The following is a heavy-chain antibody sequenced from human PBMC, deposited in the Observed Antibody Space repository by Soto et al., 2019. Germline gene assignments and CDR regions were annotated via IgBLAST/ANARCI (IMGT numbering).Heavy chain of an antibody. CDR2: IGGSSGHI. D-gene: IGHD2-15*01. CDR3: ARTNGAYSNYFDY. J-gene: IGHJ4*02. CDR1: GFTFSSYS. Sequence: GGSLRLSCAASGFTFSSYSMVWVRQAPEKGLEWVSSIGGSSGHIYYADSLKGRFTISRDNAKNSLYPQMNSLRVDDTAVYYCARTNGAYSNYFDYWGQGTLVPVSS. V-gene: IGHV3-21*01.